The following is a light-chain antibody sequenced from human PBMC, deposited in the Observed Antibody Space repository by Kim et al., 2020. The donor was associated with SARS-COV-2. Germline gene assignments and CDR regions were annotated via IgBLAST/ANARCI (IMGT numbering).Light chain of an antibody. CDR3: QAWDSSTWV. J-gene: IGLJ3*02. Sequence: SVAPGQTARITCSGDKLGDKYACWYQQKPGHSTVLVIYQDSKRPSGIPERFSGSNSGNTATLTISGTQAMDEADYYCQAWDSSTWVFGGGTQLTVL. CDR2: QDS. V-gene: IGLV3-1*01. CDR1: KLGDKY.